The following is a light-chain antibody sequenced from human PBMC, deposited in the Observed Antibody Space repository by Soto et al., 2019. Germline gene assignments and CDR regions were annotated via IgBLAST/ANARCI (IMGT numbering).Light chain of an antibody. J-gene: IGLJ1*01. Sequence: QSVLTQPPSASGSPGQSVTISCTGTSSDVGAYNYVSWCQQHPGKAPKLILYEVNQRPSGVPDRFSGSKSGNTASLTVSGLQAEDEADYYCSSFVASNNLRVFGTGTKVTVL. CDR3: SSFVASNNLRV. V-gene: IGLV2-8*01. CDR2: EVN. CDR1: SSDVGAYNY.